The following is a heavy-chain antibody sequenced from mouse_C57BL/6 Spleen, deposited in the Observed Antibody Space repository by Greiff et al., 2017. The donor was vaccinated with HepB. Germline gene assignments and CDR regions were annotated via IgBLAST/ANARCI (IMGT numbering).Heavy chain of an antibody. CDR3: ERFYDGYYDD. CDR2: INPNNGGT. V-gene: IGHV1-22*01. J-gene: IGHJ2*01. D-gene: IGHD2-3*01. Sequence: VQLQQSGPELVKPGASVKMSCKASGYTFTDYNMHWVKQSHGKSLEWIGYINPNNGGTSYNQKFKGKATLTVNKSSSTAYMELRSLTSEDTAVYYCERFYDGYYDDWGQGTTRTVSS. CDR1: GYTFTDYN.